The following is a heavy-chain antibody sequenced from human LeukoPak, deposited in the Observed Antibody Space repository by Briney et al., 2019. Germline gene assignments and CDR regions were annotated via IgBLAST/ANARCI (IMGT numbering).Heavy chain of an antibody. CDR3: TKTTTGYSSGQYPGWPADH. D-gene: IGHD3-22*01. J-gene: IGHJ4*02. V-gene: IGHV3-23*01. CDR1: GFTFNNYA. CDR2: IFGSGGSA. Sequence: QPGGSLRLSCTAFGFTFNNYAMYWVRQAPRKGLEWVAGIFGSGGSAHYADSVKGRFTISRDNSKNTVYLQMDSLRGEDTAVYYCTKTTTGYSSGQYPGWPADHWGQGALVTVSS.